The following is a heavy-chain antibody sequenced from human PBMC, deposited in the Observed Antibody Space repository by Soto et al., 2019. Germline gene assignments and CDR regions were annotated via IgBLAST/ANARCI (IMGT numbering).Heavy chain of an antibody. CDR1: GFSLSTSGVG. Sequence: QITLKESGPTLVKPTQTLTLTCTFSGFSLSTSGVGVGWIRQPPGKALEWLALIYWDDSERYSPSLKSRLTITKNTSKNQVVLTLTYLYPVDPATYYCTPTPRWLYFDLWGRGTLVTVSS. CDR3: TPTPRWLYFDL. D-gene: IGHD3-22*01. J-gene: IGHJ2*01. CDR2: IYWDDSE. V-gene: IGHV2-5*02.